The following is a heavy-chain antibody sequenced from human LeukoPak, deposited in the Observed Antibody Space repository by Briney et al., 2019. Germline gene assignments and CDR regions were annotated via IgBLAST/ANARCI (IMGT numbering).Heavy chain of an antibody. CDR2: IYGSGSST. CDR1: GFTFSSYA. CDR3: AEQIEESAYGPIDY. V-gene: IGHV3-23*05. J-gene: IGHJ4*02. D-gene: IGHD3-3*01. Sequence: SGGSLRLSCAASGFTFSSYAMSWVRQAPGKGLEWVSDIYGSGSSTYCADSVKGRFTISRDNSKNTLYLQMDSLRAEDTAVYFCAEQIEESAYGPIDYWGQGTLVTVSS.